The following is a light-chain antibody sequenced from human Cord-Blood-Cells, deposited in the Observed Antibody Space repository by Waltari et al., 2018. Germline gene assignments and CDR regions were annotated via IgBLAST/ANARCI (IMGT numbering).Light chain of an antibody. CDR1: QSISSY. CDR3: QQSYSTPYS. CDR2: AAS. Sequence: PSSLSASVGDRVTITCRASQSISSYLNWYQQKPGKASKLLIYAASSLQSEVPSRLSGSGSGTDFTLTISSLQPEDFSAYYCQQSYSTPYSFGQGTKLEIK. V-gene: IGKV1-39*01. J-gene: IGKJ2*03.